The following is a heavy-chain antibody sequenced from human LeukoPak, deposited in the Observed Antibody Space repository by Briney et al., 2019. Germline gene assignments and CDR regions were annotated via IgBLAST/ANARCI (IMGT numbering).Heavy chain of an antibody. D-gene: IGHD3-10*01. CDR1: GDSISSGGYS. J-gene: IGHJ3*02. CDR2: IYHSGTT. Sequence: PSETLSLTCAVSGDSISSGGYSWRWIRQPPGKGLEWIGYIYHSGTTYYNPSLKSRVTISVDRSKNQFSLKLSSVTAADTAVYYCARERITIVRGGRGAFDIWGQGTMVTVSS. V-gene: IGHV4-30-2*01. CDR3: ARERITIVRGGRGAFDI.